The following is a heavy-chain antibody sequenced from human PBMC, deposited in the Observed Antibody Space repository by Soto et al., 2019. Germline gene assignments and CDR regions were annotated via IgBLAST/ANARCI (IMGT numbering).Heavy chain of an antibody. CDR2: SSTSSFYI. V-gene: IGHV3-21*01. J-gene: IGHJ6*02. CDR1: GFTMSTYS. Sequence: EVYLVESGGGLVTPGGSLRLSCAASGFTMSTYSMNWVRQAPGKGLEWVSSSSTSSFYIYYADSVKGRVIISRDNAKNSLYRQMDSLRVDDTAVYYFTRGAPVAGTGDNYFGMDVWGQCTAVSVSS. CDR3: TRGAPVAGTGDNYFGMDV. D-gene: IGHD6-19*01.